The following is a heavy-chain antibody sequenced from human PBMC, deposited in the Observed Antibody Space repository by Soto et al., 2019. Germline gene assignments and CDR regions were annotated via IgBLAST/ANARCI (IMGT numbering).Heavy chain of an antibody. CDR2: TYYRSKWYN. CDR3: ARVQVSTRAINNCFEP. Sequence: PSETLSLTCAISVDGVSSNSAAWNWIMQSPSRGLEWLGRTYYRSKWYNDYAVSVKSRITINPDTSKNQFSLQLNSVTPEDTAVYYCARVQVSTRAINNCFEPLRQGTLVSVSS. J-gene: IGHJ5*02. V-gene: IGHV6-1*01. CDR1: VDGVSSNSAA. D-gene: IGHD3-10*01.